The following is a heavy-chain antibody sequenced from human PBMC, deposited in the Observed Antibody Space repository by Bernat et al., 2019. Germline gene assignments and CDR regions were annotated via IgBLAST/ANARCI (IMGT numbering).Heavy chain of an antibody. CDR3: TVDTAMVVKYFYDYLDI. V-gene: IGHV3-74*01. J-gene: IGHJ6*03. CDR1: GFTFSSYW. D-gene: IGHD5-18*01. Sequence: EVQLVESGGGLVQPGGSLRLSCAASGFTFSSYWMHWVRQAPGKGLVWVSRINSDGSSTSYAASVKGRFTSSRDNAKNTLYLQMNSLRAEDTAVYYCTVDTAMVVKYFYDYLDIWGETTTVTVSS. CDR2: INSDGSST.